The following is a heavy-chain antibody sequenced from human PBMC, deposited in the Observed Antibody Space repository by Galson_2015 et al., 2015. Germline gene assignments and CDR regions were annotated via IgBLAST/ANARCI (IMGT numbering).Heavy chain of an antibody. CDR1: GFTFSNAW. J-gene: IGHJ4*02. CDR3: TTDRATIFGVVTTQAVDY. V-gene: IGHV3-15*01. Sequence: SLRLSCAASGFTFSNAWMSWVRQAPGKGLEWVGRIKSKTDGGTTDYAAPVKGRFTISRDDSKNTLYLQMNSLKTEDTAVYYCTTDRATIFGVVTTQAVDYWVQGTLVTVSS. D-gene: IGHD3-3*01. CDR2: IKSKTDGGTT.